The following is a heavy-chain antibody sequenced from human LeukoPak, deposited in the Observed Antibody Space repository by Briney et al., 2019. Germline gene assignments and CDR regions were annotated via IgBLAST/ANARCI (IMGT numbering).Heavy chain of an antibody. D-gene: IGHD6-13*01. Sequence: ASVKVSCKASGYTFTGYYMHWVRQAPGQGLEWMGWINPNSGGTNYAQKFQGRVTMTRDTSISTAYMELSRLRSDDTAVYHCARWPTIARRRHRIAAADNYFDYWGQGTLVTVSS. CDR1: GYTFTGYY. J-gene: IGHJ4*02. CDR3: ARWPTIARRRHRIAAADNYFDY. V-gene: IGHV1-2*02. CDR2: INPNSGGT.